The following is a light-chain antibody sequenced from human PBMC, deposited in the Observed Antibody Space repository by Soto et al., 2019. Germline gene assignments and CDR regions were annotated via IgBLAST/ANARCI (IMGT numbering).Light chain of an antibody. Sequence: QSVLTQPASVSGSPGQSITISCTGTSSDVGGYNHVSWYQHHPGKDPKRIIYEVTKRPSGVSNRFSGSKSGDTASLTISGLQAEDEADYYCSSHTASTTRIFGTGTKLTV. CDR3: SSHTASTTRI. J-gene: IGLJ1*01. CDR2: EVT. CDR1: SSDVGGYNH. V-gene: IGLV2-14*01.